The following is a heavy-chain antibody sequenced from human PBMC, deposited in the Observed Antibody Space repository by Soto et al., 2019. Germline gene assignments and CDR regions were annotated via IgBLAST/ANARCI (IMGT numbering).Heavy chain of an antibody. J-gene: IGHJ5*02. Sequence: SGPTLVNPTQSLTLTCTFSGFSLTTSGEAVGWVRQPPGKALEWLALIFWNDEKRYSPSLKTRLTITGDTSKNQVVLTMTDMDPVDTATYYCAHSTPRSSGSRIEFQCHFGPWGQRTLVTVSS. CDR1: GFSLTTSGEA. CDR3: AHSTPRSSGSRIEFQCHFGP. D-gene: IGHD2-21*01. V-gene: IGHV2-5*01. CDR2: IFWNDEK.